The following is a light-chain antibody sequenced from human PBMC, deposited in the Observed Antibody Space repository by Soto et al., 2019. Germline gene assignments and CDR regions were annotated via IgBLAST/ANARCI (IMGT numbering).Light chain of an antibody. J-gene: IGKJ1*01. Sequence: LTQSPSSLSASFGDRVTITCRASQGVRSYLAWYQQTPGQTPRLLIYAASSRATGIPDRFSGSGSGTDFSLTISRLEAEDFAVYYCQQYGSSPRTFGQGTKVDI. CDR3: QQYGSSPRT. V-gene: IGKV3-20*01. CDR2: AAS. CDR1: QGVRSY.